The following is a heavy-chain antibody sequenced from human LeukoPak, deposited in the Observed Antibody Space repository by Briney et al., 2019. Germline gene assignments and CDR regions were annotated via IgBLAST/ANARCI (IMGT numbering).Heavy chain of an antibody. CDR3: AKGARYYYGSGSFEIDY. J-gene: IGHJ4*02. Sequence: PGGSLRLSCAASGFTFSSYAMSWVRQAPGKGLEWVSAISGSGGSAYYADSVKGRFTISRDNSKNTLYLQMNSLRAEDTAVYYCAKGARYYYGSGSFEIDYWGQGTLVTVSS. CDR2: ISGSGGSA. D-gene: IGHD3-10*01. CDR1: GFTFSSYA. V-gene: IGHV3-23*01.